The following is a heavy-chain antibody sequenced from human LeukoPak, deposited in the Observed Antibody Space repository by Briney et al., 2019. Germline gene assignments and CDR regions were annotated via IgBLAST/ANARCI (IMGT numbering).Heavy chain of an antibody. CDR2: TYPGDSDT. V-gene: IGHV5-51*01. CDR3: ARRPYSTSPGAFDI. D-gene: IGHD6-13*01. J-gene: IGHJ3*02. Sequence: GESLKISCKGSGYSFTTYWIGWVRQMPGKGLEWMGITYPGDSDTRYSPSFQGQVTISADKSITTAYLQRSSLKASDTAMYYCARRPYSTSPGAFDIWGQGTMVTVSS. CDR1: GYSFTTYW.